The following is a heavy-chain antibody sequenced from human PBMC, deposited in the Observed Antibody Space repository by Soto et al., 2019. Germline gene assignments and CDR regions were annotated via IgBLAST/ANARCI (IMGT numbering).Heavy chain of an antibody. D-gene: IGHD5-12*01. J-gene: IGHJ6*02. CDR2: ISYDGSNK. V-gene: IGHV3-30*18. CDR3: AKEDGSGYDPFGYYHYGMDV. CDR1: GFTFSSYG. Sequence: QVQLVESGGGVVQPGRSLRLSCAASGFTFSSYGMHWVRQAPGKGLEWVAVISYDGSNKYYADSVKGRFTISRDNSKNTLYMQMSSLRAEDTAVYYCAKEDGSGYDPFGYYHYGMDVWGQGTTVTVSS.